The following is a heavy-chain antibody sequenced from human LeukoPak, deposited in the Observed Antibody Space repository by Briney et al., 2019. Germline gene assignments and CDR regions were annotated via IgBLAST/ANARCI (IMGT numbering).Heavy chain of an antibody. J-gene: IGHJ4*02. CDR3: ARNRRYCATATCLDF. Sequence: GGSLRLSCAASGFSLRAYTMNWVRQAPGMGLEWISYIISPSTTIYYADSVEGRFTISRDNAKNSLYLQMDSLRAEDTAVYYCARNRRYCATATCLDFWGQGTLVTVSS. CDR1: GFSLRAYT. D-gene: IGHD2-15*01. V-gene: IGHV3-48*01. CDR2: IISPSTTI.